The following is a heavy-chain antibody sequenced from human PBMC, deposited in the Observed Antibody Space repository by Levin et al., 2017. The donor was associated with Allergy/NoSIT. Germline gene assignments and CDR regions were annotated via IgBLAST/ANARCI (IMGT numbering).Heavy chain of an antibody. CDR1: GFTFSSYS. CDR3: ARGGGGSSGWHADY. V-gene: IGHV3-21*01. Sequence: GASVKVSCAASGFTFSSYSMNWVRQAPGKGLEWVSSISSSSSYIYYADSVKGRFTISRDNAKNSLYLQMNSLRAEDTAVYYCARGGGGSSGWHADYWGQGTLVTVSS. J-gene: IGHJ4*02. CDR2: ISSSSSYI. D-gene: IGHD6-19*01.